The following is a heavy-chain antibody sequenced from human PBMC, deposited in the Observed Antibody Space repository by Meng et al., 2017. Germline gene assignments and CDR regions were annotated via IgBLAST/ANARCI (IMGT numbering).Heavy chain of an antibody. CDR2: IIPIFGQA. D-gene: IGHD7-27*01. CDR3: ASNDGTGDRTGGDY. J-gene: IGHJ4*02. CDR1: EGTLSRHP. Sequence: GAWVKRPGASVSAACNDSEGTLSRHPMARVRPPPGQGFEWMGGIIPIFGQANSAQKFQARVTITTAESPSTAYMELSSLRSEDTAVYYCASNDGTGDRTGGDYWGQGTLVTVSS. V-gene: IGHV1-69*05.